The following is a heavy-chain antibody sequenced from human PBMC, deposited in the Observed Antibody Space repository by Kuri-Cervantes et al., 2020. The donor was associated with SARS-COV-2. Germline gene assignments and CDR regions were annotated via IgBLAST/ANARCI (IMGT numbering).Heavy chain of an antibody. CDR2: INHSGST. CDR3: AREGLVTAYYYYMDV. Sequence: GSLRLSCAVYGGSFSGYYWSWIRQPPGKGLEWIGEINHSGSTNYIPSLKSRVTISVDTSKNQFSLKLSSVTAADTAVYYCAREGLVTAYYYYMDVWGKGTTVTVSS. V-gene: IGHV4-34*01. CDR1: GGSFSGYY. D-gene: IGHD5-18*01. J-gene: IGHJ6*03.